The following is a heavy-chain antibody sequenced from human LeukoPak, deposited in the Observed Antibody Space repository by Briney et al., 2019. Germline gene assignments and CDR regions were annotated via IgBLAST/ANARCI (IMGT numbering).Heavy chain of an antibody. Sequence: PSETLSLTCTVSGGSISSSSYYWGWIRQPPGKGLEWIGSIYYSGSTYYNPSLKSRVTISVDTSKNQFSLKLSSVTAADTAVYYCARDPRFGSGSSGYFGFDPWGQGTLVTVSS. V-gene: IGHV4-39*07. D-gene: IGHD3-22*01. CDR3: ARDPRFGSGSSGYFGFDP. CDR1: GGSISSSSYY. CDR2: IYYSGST. J-gene: IGHJ5*02.